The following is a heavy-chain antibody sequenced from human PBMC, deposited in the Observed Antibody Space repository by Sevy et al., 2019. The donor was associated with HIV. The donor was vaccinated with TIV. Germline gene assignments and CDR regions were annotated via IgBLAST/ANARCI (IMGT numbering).Heavy chain of an antibody. CDR3: VREGLGGFSYSLDC. D-gene: IGHD3-16*01. V-gene: IGHV3-7*01. Sequence: GGSLRLSCAASGFSFSTYCMTWVRQAPGKGLEWVATMNQDGSERDYADSVKGRFTISRDNTKTSLFLQMNSLSAEDTGVYYCVREGLGGFSYSLDCWGQGTLVTVSS. CDR2: MNQDGSER. J-gene: IGHJ4*02. CDR1: GFSFSTYC.